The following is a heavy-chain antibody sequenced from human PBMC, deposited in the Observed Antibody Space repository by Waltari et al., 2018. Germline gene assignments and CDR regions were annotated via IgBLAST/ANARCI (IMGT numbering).Heavy chain of an antibody. CDR1: GFIFSHYA. CDR3: AKEIAVTPTYYFDS. CDR2: ISGSGYNT. V-gene: IGHV3-23*01. Sequence: EVQLLDSGGGLVQPGGSLRLSCAASGFIFSHYAMHGVRQAPGKGLEGVSGISGSGYNTYYADSVKGRVTISRDNFKNTVYLQMNSLRVEDTAVYFCAKEIAVTPTYYFDSWGLGTLVTVSS. D-gene: IGHD4-17*01. J-gene: IGHJ4*02.